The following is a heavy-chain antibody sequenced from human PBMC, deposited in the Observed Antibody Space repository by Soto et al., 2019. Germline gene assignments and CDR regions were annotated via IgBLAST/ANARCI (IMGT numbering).Heavy chain of an antibody. Sequence: GASVKVSCKASGGTFSSYAISWVRQAPGQGLEWMGGIIPIFGTANYAQKFQGRVTITADESTSTAYMELSSLRSEDTAVYYCARISIPGYCSSTSCPHNGWLGYWSQGTLVTVSS. D-gene: IGHD2-2*03. CDR3: ARISIPGYCSSTSCPHNGWLGY. CDR2: IIPIFGTA. CDR1: GGTFSSYA. J-gene: IGHJ4*02. V-gene: IGHV1-69*13.